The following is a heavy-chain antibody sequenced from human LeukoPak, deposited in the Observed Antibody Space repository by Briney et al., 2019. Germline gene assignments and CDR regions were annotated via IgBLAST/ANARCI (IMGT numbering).Heavy chain of an antibody. D-gene: IGHD2-21*01. J-gene: IGHJ4*02. V-gene: IGHV3-7*01. CDR2: INHDGSKI. Sequence: GGSLRLSCAASGFTFSTYWMNWYRQAPGKGLEWVGNINHDGSKINYADSVRGRFTISRDNAKNALHLPMNSLRAEDTAVYYCATDRDNSDWQKRFDSWGQGTLVTVSS. CDR1: GFTFSTYW. CDR3: ATDRDNSDWQKRFDS.